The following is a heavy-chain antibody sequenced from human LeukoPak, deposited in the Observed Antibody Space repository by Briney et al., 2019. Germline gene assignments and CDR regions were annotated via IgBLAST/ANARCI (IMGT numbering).Heavy chain of an antibody. Sequence: GRSLRLSCAASGFTCSAFAMTWVRQAPGKAPEWLTSITGGGNSVFYADSVKGRFTFSRDNSRNTLYLQMDSLRAEETAVYCAKSAGAGKVDWFDPWGQRTQVTVSS. V-gene: IGHV3-23*01. CDR2: ITGGGNSV. CDR1: GFTCSAFA. CDR3: AKSAGAGKVDWFDP. D-gene: IGHD6-19*01. J-gene: IGHJ5*02.